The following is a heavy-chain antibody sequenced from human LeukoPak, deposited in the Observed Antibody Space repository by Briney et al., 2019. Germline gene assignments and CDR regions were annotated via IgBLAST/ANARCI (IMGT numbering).Heavy chain of an antibody. CDR3: ARAREDYYDSSGYPLYYYYGMDV. CDR1: GFTVSSNY. J-gene: IGHJ6*02. CDR2: IYSGGST. V-gene: IGHV3-66*01. Sequence: GGSLRLSCAASGFTVSSNYMSWVRQAPGKGLEWVSVIYSGGSTYYADSVKGRFTISRDNSKNTLYLQMNSLRAEDTAVYYCARAREDYYDSSGYPLYYYYGMDVWGQGTTVTVSS. D-gene: IGHD3-22*01.